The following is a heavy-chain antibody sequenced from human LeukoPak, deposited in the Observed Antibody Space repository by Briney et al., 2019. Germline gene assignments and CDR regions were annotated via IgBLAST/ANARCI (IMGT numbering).Heavy chain of an antibody. CDR2: IDHSGST. J-gene: IGHJ6*02. CDR1: GGSFSGYY. CDR3: ARGRFRGFVSSSPYYYYGMDV. V-gene: IGHV4-34*01. Sequence: SETLSLTCAVYGGSFSGYYWSWIRQPPGKGLEWIGEIDHSGSTNYNPSLKSRVTISVDTSKNQFSLKLSSVTAADTAVYYCARGRFRGFVSSSPYYYYGMDVWGQGTTVTVSS. D-gene: IGHD2-2*01.